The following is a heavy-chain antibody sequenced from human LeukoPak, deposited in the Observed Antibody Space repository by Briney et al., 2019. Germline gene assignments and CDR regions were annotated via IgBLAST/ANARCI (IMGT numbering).Heavy chain of an antibody. CDR1: GGSISSSGYY. J-gene: IGHJ6*02. D-gene: IGHD2-21*01. CDR2: IYFSGSS. CDR3: ARLLFAMDV. Sequence: PSETLSLTCTVSGGSISSSGYYWGWIRQPPGKGLEWIGSIYFSGSSYYNPSLRSRVTISVDTSKNQFSLRLTSVTAADTAVYYCARLLFAMDVWGQGTTVTVSS. V-gene: IGHV4-39*01.